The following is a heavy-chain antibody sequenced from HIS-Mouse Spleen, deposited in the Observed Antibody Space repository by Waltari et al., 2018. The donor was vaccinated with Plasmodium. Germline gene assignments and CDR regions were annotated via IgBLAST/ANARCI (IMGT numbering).Heavy chain of an antibody. CDR1: GYTFTGYY. Sequence: QVQLVQSGAEVKKPGASVKVSCTASGYTFTGYYMPWVRQAPGQGLEWMGWINPNSGGTNYAQKFQGRVTMTRDTSISTAYMELSRLRSDDTAVYYCARTMTPYYDFWSGYYWGQGTLVTVSS. D-gene: IGHD3-3*01. CDR2: INPNSGGT. J-gene: IGHJ4*02. V-gene: IGHV1-2*02. CDR3: ARTMTPYYDFWSGYY.